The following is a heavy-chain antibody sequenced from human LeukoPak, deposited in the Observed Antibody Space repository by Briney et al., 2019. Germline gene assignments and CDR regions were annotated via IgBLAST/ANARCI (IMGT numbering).Heavy chain of an antibody. Sequence: KPSETLSLTCTVSGGSISSSSYYWGWIRQPPGRGLEWIGSIYYSESTYYNPSLKSRVTISVDTSKNQFSLKLSSVTAADTAVYYCARQYYYDSSGYYPFDYWGQGTLVTVSS. D-gene: IGHD3-22*01. CDR3: ARQYYYDSSGYYPFDY. J-gene: IGHJ4*02. CDR2: IYYSEST. CDR1: GGSISSSSYY. V-gene: IGHV4-39*01.